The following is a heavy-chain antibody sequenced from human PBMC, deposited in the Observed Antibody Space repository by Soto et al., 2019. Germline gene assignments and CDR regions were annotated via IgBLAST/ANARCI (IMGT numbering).Heavy chain of an antibody. J-gene: IGHJ4*02. CDR3: AAGGSGYYAN. Sequence: EVQLVESGGDLVQPGGSLRLSCAASGFTFSTYWMHWVRQAPGKGLLWVSRIKTDGTYATYADSVKGRFTISRDNAKNTRYLQMNSLRVQDAAVYYCAAGGSGYYANWVQGTLVTVSS. CDR2: IKTDGTYA. D-gene: IGHD3-22*01. CDR1: GFTFSTYW. V-gene: IGHV3-74*01.